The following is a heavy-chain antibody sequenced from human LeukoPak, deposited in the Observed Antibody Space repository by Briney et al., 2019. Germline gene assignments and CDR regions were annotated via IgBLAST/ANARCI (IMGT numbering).Heavy chain of an antibody. J-gene: IGHJ4*02. CDR3: VRHNGGYYDSSGYLAS. D-gene: IGHD3-22*01. V-gene: IGHV1-69*04. CDR2: IIPILGIA. Sequence: SVKVSCKASGGTFSSYAISWVRQAPGQGLEWMGRIIPILGIANYAQKFQGRVTITADKSTSTAYMELSSLRSEDTAVYYCVRHNGGYYDSSGYLASWGQGTLVTVSS. CDR1: GGTFSSYA.